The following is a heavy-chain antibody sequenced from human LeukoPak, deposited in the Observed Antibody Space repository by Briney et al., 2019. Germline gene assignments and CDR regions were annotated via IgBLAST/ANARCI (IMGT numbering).Heavy chain of an antibody. V-gene: IGHV2-70*11. CDR2: IDWDDDK. J-gene: IGHJ4*02. D-gene: IGHD1-26*01. CDR3: VRIRASDSETYYYFDY. CDR1: GFSLSTRGMC. Sequence: SRPTPVNPTQTLTLTCTFSGFSLSTRGMCGSWIPQPPGKALQLLARIDWDDDKSYSTSLKTRLTISKGTSKNQVVLTMTNMDPVDTATYYCVRIRASDSETYYYFDYWGQGTLVTVSS.